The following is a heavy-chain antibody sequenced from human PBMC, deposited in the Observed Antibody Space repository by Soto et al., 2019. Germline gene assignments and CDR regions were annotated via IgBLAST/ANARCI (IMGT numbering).Heavy chain of an antibody. J-gene: IGHJ6*02. Sequence: GGSLRLSCAASGFTFSSYGMHWVRQAPGKGLEWVAVISYDGSNKYYADSVKGRFTISRDNSKNTLYLQMNSLRAEDTAVYYCAKDRGDYGIGLRGYYYYYYGMDVWGQGTTVTVSS. D-gene: IGHD4-17*01. V-gene: IGHV3-30*18. CDR1: GFTFSSYG. CDR3: AKDRGDYGIGLRGYYYYYYGMDV. CDR2: ISYDGSNK.